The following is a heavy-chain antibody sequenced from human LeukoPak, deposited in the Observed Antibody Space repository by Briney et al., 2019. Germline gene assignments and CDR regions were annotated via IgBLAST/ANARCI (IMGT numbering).Heavy chain of an antibody. V-gene: IGHV4-59*12. D-gene: IGHD3-16*02. J-gene: IGHJ4*02. Sequence: SETLSLTCTVSGGSISSYYCSWIRQPPGKGLEWMGYIYYSGSTNYNPSLKSRVTISVDESKNQYSLKLSSVTAADTAVYYCAREIDDYVWGSYRRIDYWGQGTLVTVSS. CDR3: AREIDDYVWGSYRRIDY. CDR2: IYYSGST. CDR1: GGSISSYY.